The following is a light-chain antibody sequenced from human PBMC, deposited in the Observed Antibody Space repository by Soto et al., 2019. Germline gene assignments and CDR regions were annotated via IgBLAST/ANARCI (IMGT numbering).Light chain of an antibody. CDR3: QQYNNWPRT. V-gene: IGKV3-20*01. Sequence: IVLTQSPGTLSLSPGERATLCCRTSQSVSSSYLAWYQQKPGQAPRLLIYGASSRATGIPDRFSGSGSGTEFTLTISSLQSEDFAVYYCQQYNNWPRTFGQGTKVDIK. CDR1: QSVSSSY. CDR2: GAS. J-gene: IGKJ1*01.